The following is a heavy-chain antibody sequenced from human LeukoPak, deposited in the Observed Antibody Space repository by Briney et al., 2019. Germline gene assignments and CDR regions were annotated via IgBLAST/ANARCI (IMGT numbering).Heavy chain of an antibody. V-gene: IGHV4-34*01. CDR2: INHSGST. Sequence: SETLSLTCAVYGGSFSGYYWSWIRQPPGKGLEWIGEINHSGSTNYNPSLKSRVTISVDTSKNRFSLKLSSVTAADTAVYYCARVRYYDSSGYYRKYYFDYWGQGTLVTVSS. J-gene: IGHJ4*02. CDR1: GGSFSGYY. CDR3: ARVRYYDSSGYYRKYYFDY. D-gene: IGHD3-22*01.